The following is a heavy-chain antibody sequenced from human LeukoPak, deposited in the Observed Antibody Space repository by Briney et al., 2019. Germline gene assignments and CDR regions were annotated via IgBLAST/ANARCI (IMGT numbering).Heavy chain of an antibody. Sequence: SGPTLVNPTQTLTLTCTFSGFSLSTSGVGVGWFRQPPGKALEWLALIYWNDDKRYSPSLKNRLTITKDTSKNQVVLTLTNMDPVDTATYYCAHRLVNPTPFDPWGQGTLVTVSS. V-gene: IGHV2-5*01. D-gene: IGHD2-2*01. J-gene: IGHJ5*02. CDR1: GFSLSTSGVG. CDR2: IYWNDDK. CDR3: AHRLVNPTPFDP.